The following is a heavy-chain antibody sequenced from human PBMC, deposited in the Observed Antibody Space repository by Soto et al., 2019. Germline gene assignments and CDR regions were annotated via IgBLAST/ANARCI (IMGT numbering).Heavy chain of an antibody. V-gene: IGHV1-18*01. CDR1: GYTFTSYC. CDR2: ISAYNGNT. D-gene: IGHD6-6*01. Sequence: GASVNVSCKSSGYTFTSYCISWVRQAPGQGLECMGWISAYNGNTNYAQKLQGRVTMTTDTSTSTAYMELRSLRSDDTAVYYCARDLGLVLAAPWLWFDPWGQGTLVTVSS. CDR3: ARDLGLVLAAPWLWFDP. J-gene: IGHJ5*02.